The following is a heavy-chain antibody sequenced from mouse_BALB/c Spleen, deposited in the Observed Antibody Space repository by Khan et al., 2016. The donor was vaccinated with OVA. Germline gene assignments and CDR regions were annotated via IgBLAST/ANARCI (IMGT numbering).Heavy chain of an antibody. Sequence: EVQGVESGGDLVKPGGSLNLSCEASGFTFSSYGMSWLRQTPDKRLEWVATINNGGSYTYFPDSVKGRLTISRDNAKNTLYLQMSSLKSEDTAMYYCARHRFTTPTAWFAYWGQGTLVTVFA. V-gene: IGHV5-6*01. CDR1: GFTFSSYG. CDR2: INNGGSYT. D-gene: IGHD1-2*01. CDR3: ARHRFTTPTAWFAY. J-gene: IGHJ3*01.